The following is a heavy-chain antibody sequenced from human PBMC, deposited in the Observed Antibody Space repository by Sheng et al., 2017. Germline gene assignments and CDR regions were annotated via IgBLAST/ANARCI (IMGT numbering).Heavy chain of an antibody. D-gene: IGHD6-19*01. CDR1: KFAFTIYT. Sequence: EVQLLESGGGLVQPGGSLRLSCAASKFAFTIYTMSWVRQAPGKGLEWVSSISASGGSTYYADSVKGRFTISRDNSKNTLYLQMNSLRADDTAIYYCAKDGDSSGWEFDIWGQGTMVTVSS. V-gene: IGHV3-23*01. CDR2: ISASGGST. J-gene: IGHJ3*02. CDR3: AKDGDSSGWEFDI.